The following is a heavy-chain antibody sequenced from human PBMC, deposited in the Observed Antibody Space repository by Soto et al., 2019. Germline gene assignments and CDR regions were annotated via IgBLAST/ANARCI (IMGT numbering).Heavy chain of an antibody. Sequence: SETLSLTCAVYGGSFSGYYWSWIRQPPGKGLEWIGEINHSGSTNYNPSLKSRVTISVDTSKNQFSLKLSSVTAADTAVYYCARSGITMVRGVIRGYYYYGMDVWRQGTTVTVSS. CDR3: ARSGITMVRGVIRGYYYYGMDV. V-gene: IGHV4-34*01. CDR2: INHSGST. J-gene: IGHJ6*02. CDR1: GGSFSGYY. D-gene: IGHD3-10*01.